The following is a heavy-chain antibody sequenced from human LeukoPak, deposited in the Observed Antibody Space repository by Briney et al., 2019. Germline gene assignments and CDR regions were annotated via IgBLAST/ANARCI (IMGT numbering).Heavy chain of an antibody. D-gene: IGHD3-9*01. CDR2: IRSYNGNT. J-gene: IGHJ4*02. V-gene: IGHV1-18*01. Sequence: ASVKVSCKASGYTFTSYGISRVRQAPGQGLEWMGWIRSYNGNTNYAQKLQGRVTMTTDTSTSTAYMELRSLRSDDTAVYYCARLNYDILTGYSETTDYWGQGTLVTVSS. CDR3: ARLNYDILTGYSETTDY. CDR1: GYTFTSYG.